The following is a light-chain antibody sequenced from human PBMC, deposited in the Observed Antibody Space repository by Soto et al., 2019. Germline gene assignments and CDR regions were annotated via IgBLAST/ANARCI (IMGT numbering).Light chain of an antibody. J-gene: IGKJ3*01. Sequence: EIVLTQSPGTLSLSPGERATLSCRASQSVSSIYLAWYQQKPGQAPRVLIYGASSRATGIPDRFSGSGSGTDFTLTISRLEPEDFAVYYCQQYGSSPFTFGPGTKVDI. CDR3: QQYGSSPFT. CDR2: GAS. CDR1: QSVSSIY. V-gene: IGKV3-20*01.